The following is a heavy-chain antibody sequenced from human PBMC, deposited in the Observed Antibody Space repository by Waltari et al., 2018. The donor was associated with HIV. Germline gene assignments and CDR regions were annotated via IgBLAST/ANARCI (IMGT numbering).Heavy chain of an antibody. CDR3: ARENVAVAGTGAFDI. V-gene: IGHV3-53*01. CDR2: NYSGDAT. Sequence: EVQLVESGGGLIQPGGSLRLSCAASGFTVSRNYMPWVRQAPGRGLEWLSVNYSGDATYYADSVKGRFTISRDKSKNMVFLQMNSLRAEDTAIYYCARENVAVAGTGAFDIWGQGTLVTVS. J-gene: IGHJ3*02. CDR1: GFTVSRNY. D-gene: IGHD6-19*01.